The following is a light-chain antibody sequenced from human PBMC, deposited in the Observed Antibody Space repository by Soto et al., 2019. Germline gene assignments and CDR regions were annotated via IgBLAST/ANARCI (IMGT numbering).Light chain of an antibody. CDR2: WAS. CDR3: QQFYSAVST. CDR1: QSLLYSPNKKNY. J-gene: IGKJ2*01. V-gene: IGKV4-1*01. Sequence: DIVMTQSPDSLAVSLGERATINCKSSQSLLYSPNKKNYLAWYQHKLGQPPKLLISWASSRESGVPDRFSGSGSGTEFTLTINSLQAEDVAVYYCQQFYSAVSTFGQGTKLEIK.